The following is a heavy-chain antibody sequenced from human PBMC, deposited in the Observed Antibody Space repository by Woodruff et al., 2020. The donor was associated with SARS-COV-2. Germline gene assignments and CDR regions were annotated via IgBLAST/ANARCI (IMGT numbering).Heavy chain of an antibody. Sequence: NPSLKSRVTISEDTSKNQFSLKLSSVTAADTAVYYCARGTTFDYWGQGTLVTVSS. D-gene: IGHD2-2*01. V-gene: IGHV4-34*01. CDR3: ARGTTFDY. J-gene: IGHJ4*02.